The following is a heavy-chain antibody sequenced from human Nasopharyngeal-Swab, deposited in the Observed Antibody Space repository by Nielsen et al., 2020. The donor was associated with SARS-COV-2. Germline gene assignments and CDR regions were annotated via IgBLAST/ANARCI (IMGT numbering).Heavy chain of an antibody. CDR3: TRGTYDMDV. CDR2: INPRGGST. V-gene: IGHV1-46*01. J-gene: IGHJ6*02. Sequence: ASVKVSCKASGYTFTSYYMHWVRQAPGQGLEWMGIINPRGGSTGYAQKFQGRVTMTRDTSTSTLYMNLSSLTSDDTAVYYCTRGTYDMDVWGQGTTVTVSS. CDR1: GYTFTSYY.